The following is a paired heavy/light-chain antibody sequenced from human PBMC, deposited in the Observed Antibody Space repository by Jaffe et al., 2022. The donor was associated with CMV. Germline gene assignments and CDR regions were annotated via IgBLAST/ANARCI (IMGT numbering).Light chain of an antibody. J-gene: IGKJ4*01. Sequence: DIVLTQSPLSLPVTPGEPASISCRSSQSLLHSNGYNYLDWYLQKPGKSPQLLIYLGSNRASGVPDRFSGSGSGTDFTLKISRVEAEDVGVYYCMQALQTPRTFGGGTKVQIK. CDR1: QSLLHSNGYNY. V-gene: IGKV2-28*01. CDR2: LGS. CDR3: MQALQTPRT.
Heavy chain of an antibody. CDR1: GFTFSFYE. Sequence: EVQLVESGGGLAQPGGSLRLSCAVSGFTFSFYEMNWVRQAPGKGLEWISYINTGGSNMWYADSVKGRFTVSRDSVKNSLYLQMNSLRAEDTAVYYCVREGVDLERRGGNFDFWGQGTLVTVSS. J-gene: IGHJ4*02. CDR2: INTGGSNM. D-gene: IGHD1-1*01. CDR3: VREGVDLERRGGNFDF. V-gene: IGHV3-48*03.